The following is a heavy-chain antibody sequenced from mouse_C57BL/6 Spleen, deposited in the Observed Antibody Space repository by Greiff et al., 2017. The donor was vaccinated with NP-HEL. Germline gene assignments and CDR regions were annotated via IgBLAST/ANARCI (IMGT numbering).Heavy chain of an antibody. CDR1: GYTFTSYW. V-gene: IGHV1-64*01. CDR3: ARSDYGSSYD. D-gene: IGHD1-1*01. Sequence: QVQLQQPGAELVKPGASVKLSCKASGYTFTSYWMHWVKQRPGQGLEWIGMINPNSGSTNYNEKFKSKATLTVDKSSSTAYMQLSSLTSEDSAVYDSARSDYGSSYDWGQGTTLTVSS. J-gene: IGHJ2*01. CDR2: INPNSGST.